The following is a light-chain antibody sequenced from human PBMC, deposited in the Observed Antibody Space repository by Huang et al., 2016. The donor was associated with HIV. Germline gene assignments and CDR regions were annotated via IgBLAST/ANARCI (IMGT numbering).Light chain of an antibody. CDR2: GAS. CDR1: QSVTKY. V-gene: IGKV1-39*01. Sequence: DIQMTQSPSSLSASVGDRVTITCRATQSVTKYRNWDQQKPGKAPKLLIYGASSLQTGVPSRFSGSGSGTDFTLTISSLQPEDFATYYCQQSSSPPPTFGPGTKVDIK. CDR3: QQSSSPPPT. J-gene: IGKJ3*01.